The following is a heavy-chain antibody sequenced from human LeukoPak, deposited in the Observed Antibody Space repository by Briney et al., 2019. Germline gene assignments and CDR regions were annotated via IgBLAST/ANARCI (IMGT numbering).Heavy chain of an antibody. V-gene: IGHV3-23*01. CDR1: GFTFPTFP. CDR3: ASRHPDIASP. CDR2: ISGSGVDI. J-gene: IGHJ5*02. D-gene: IGHD5-12*01. Sequence: GGSLRLSFAPSGFTFPTFPMRWFRQAPGKELEWVSAISGSGVDIYYADSVKGRFTISRDNSKNTLFLQMNSLRVEDTAVYYCASRHPDIASPWGQGTLVTVSS.